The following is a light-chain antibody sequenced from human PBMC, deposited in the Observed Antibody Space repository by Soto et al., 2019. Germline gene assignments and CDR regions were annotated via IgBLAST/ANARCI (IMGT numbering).Light chain of an antibody. CDR1: QNINIY. J-gene: IGKJ2*01. CDR2: GAS. Sequence: DIQLTQSPSSLSASVGDRVTVTCRASQNINIYLNWYQQKPGKAPTLLIYGASSLQSGVPSRFSGGGSRTDFTLTISSLQTEDFATYSCPPSYRSPYTFGQGTKLEI. V-gene: IGKV1-39*01. CDR3: PPSYRSPYT.